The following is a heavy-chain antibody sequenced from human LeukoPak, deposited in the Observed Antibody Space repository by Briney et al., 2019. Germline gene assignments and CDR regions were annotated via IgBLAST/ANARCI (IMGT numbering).Heavy chain of an antibody. CDR3: AKLVYSLDGSGHNWFDP. Sequence: SETLSLTCAVSGDGISDIYWSWIRQPPGKGLESIGFIHASVNSCYIPFLTSRVAMSVDMSKNLYYLKLSSVTVADTAVYYCAKLVYSLDGSGHNWFDPWGQGALVTVSS. CDR1: GDGISDIY. CDR2: IHASVNS. J-gene: IGHJ5*02. D-gene: IGHD2-15*01. V-gene: IGHV4-4*09.